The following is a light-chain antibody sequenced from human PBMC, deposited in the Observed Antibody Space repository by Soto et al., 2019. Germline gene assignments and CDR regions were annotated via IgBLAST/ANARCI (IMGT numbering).Light chain of an antibody. CDR1: QTISSW. CDR2: KAS. J-gene: IGKJ1*01. CDR3: QHYNSYSAA. V-gene: IGKV1-5*03. Sequence: DIQMTQSPSTLSGSVGDRVTITCRAGQTISSWLAWYQQKPGKAPKLLIYKASTLKSGVPSRFSGSGSGTEFTLTISSLQPDDFAPYYCQHYNSYSAAFGQGTKVDIK.